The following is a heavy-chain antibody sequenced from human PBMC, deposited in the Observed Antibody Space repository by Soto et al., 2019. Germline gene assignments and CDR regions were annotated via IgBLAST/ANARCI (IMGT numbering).Heavy chain of an antibody. D-gene: IGHD3-10*01. V-gene: IGHV4-30-2*01. Sequence: QLQLQESGSGLVKPSQTLSLTCAVSGGSISSGGYSWSWIRQPPGKGLEWIGYIYHSGSTYYNPFLKSRVPLSVDRSKNQFSLKLSSVAAADTAVYYCARAQITMVRGFSRNYYGMDVWGQGTTVTVSS. CDR2: IYHSGST. CDR1: GGSISSGGYS. CDR3: ARAQITMVRGFSRNYYGMDV. J-gene: IGHJ6*02.